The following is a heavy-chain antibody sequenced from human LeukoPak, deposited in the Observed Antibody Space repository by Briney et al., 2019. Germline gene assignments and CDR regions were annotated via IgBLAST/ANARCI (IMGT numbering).Heavy chain of an antibody. D-gene: IGHD2-2*01. J-gene: IGHJ5*02. CDR2: IYYSGST. Sequence: SSETLSLTCTVSGGSISSYYWSWIRQPPGKGLEWIGYIYYSGSTNYNPSLKSRVTISVDKSKNQFSLKLSSVTAADTAVYYCARGYIVVVPAAISRWFDPWGQGTLVTVSS. V-gene: IGHV4-59*12. CDR3: ARGYIVVVPAAISRWFDP. CDR1: GGSISSYY.